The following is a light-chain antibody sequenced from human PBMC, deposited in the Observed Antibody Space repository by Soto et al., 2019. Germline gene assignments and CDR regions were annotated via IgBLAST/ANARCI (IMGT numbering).Light chain of an antibody. CDR2: DVS. CDR3: SSYTSSSTPHYV. Sequence: QSALTQPASVSGSPGQSITISCTGTSSDVGGYNYVSWYQQHPGKAPKLMIYDVSNRPSGVSNRFSGSKSGNTASLTISGLQAEDEPHNYSSSYTSSSTPHYVFGTGTKVTVL. CDR1: SSDVGGYNY. J-gene: IGLJ1*01. V-gene: IGLV2-14*01.